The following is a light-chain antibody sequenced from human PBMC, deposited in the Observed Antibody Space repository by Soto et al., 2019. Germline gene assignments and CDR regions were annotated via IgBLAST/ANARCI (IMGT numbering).Light chain of an antibody. Sequence: QSALTQPASVSGSPGQSITISCTGTNSDVGGYNYVSWYQQYPGTVPKLIIFEVSNRPSGVSYRFSGSKSGNTASLTISGLQAEDEADHYCRSYTSTNTRVFGTGTKVTVL. CDR2: EVS. CDR3: RSYTSTNTRV. J-gene: IGLJ1*01. V-gene: IGLV2-14*01. CDR1: NSDVGGYNY.